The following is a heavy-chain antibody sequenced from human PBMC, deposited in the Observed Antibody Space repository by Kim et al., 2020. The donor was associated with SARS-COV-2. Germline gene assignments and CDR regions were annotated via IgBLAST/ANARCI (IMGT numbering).Heavy chain of an antibody. V-gene: IGHV4-34*01. CDR2: INHSGST. D-gene: IGHD2-2*01. CDR1: GGSFSGYY. Sequence: SETLSLTCAVYGGSFSGYYWSWIRQPPGKGLEWIGEINHSGSTNYNPSLKSRVTISVDTSKNQFSLKLSSVTAADTAVYYCARGGAQDIVVVPAAASSYGMDVWGQGTTVTVSS. CDR3: ARGGAQDIVVVPAAASSYGMDV. J-gene: IGHJ6*02.